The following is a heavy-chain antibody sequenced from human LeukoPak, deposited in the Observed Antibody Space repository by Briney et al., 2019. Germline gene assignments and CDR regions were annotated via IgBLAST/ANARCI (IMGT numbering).Heavy chain of an antibody. D-gene: IGHD2-2*01. Sequence: PSETLSLTCTVSGGSIRSYYWSWIRQPPGKGLEWIGYIYYSGGTNYNPSLKSRVTISVDTSKNQFSLKLSSVTAADTAVYYCARLCSTSCPYYYYGMDVWGQGTTVTVSS. J-gene: IGHJ6*02. CDR3: ARLCSTSCPYYYYGMDV. CDR2: IYYSGGT. CDR1: GGSIRSYY. V-gene: IGHV4-59*01.